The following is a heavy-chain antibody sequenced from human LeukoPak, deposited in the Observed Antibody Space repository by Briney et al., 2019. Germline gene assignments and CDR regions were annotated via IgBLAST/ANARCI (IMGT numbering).Heavy chain of an antibody. Sequence: GGSLRLSCAASGFTFNSYGMHWVRQAPGKGLEWVAVIWYDGSNKYYADSVKGRFTISRDNSKNTLYLQMNSLRAEDTAVYYCAKERYYYDSSADYWGQGTLVTVSS. CDR1: GFTFNSYG. J-gene: IGHJ4*02. V-gene: IGHV3-33*06. CDR2: IWYDGSNK. D-gene: IGHD3-22*01. CDR3: AKERYYYDSSADY.